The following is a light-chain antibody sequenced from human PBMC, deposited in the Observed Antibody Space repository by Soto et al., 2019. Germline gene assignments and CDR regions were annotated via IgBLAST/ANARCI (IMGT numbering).Light chain of an antibody. CDR3: QQTNSTPPT. CDR2: KAS. V-gene: IGKV1-5*03. CDR1: QTIGTW. Sequence: DIQLTQSPSFLSASVGDRVTITCRASQTIGTWLAWYQQKPGKAPKLLIYKASNLKRGVPSRFSGSGSGTEFTLTIGSLQREDFATYSCQQTNSTPPTFGQGTKVDI. J-gene: IGKJ1*01.